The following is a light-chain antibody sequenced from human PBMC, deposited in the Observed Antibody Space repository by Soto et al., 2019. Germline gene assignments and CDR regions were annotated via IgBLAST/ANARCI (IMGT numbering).Light chain of an antibody. CDR1: SSDVGAYNH. V-gene: IGLV2-14*01. CDR2: GVT. CDR3: CSYTTSNTYV. J-gene: IGLJ1*01. Sequence: QSALTQPASVSGSPGHSITISCIGTSSDVGAYNHVSWYQQHPGKVPKVVIYGVTNRPSGVSNRFSGSKSGNTASLTISGLQAEDEAAYYCCSYTTSNTYVFGTGTKVTV.